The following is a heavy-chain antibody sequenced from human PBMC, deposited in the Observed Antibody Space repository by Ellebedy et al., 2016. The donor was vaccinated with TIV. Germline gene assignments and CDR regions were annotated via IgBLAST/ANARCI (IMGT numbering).Heavy chain of an antibody. Sequence: GESLKISXAASGFTFSSYSMNWVRQAPGKGLEWVSSISSSSSYIYYADSVKGRFTISRDNSKNTLYLQMNSLRAEDTAVYYCARAEVLDYGPYNWFDPWGQGTLVTVSS. V-gene: IGHV3-21*01. J-gene: IGHJ5*02. D-gene: IGHD4/OR15-4a*01. CDR1: GFTFSSYS. CDR2: ISSSSSYI. CDR3: ARAEVLDYGPYNWFDP.